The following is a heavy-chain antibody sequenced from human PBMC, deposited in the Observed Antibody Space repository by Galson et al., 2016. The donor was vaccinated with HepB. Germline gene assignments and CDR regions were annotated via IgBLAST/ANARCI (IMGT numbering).Heavy chain of an antibody. J-gene: IGHJ3*02. CDR1: GGSISSGVYY. Sequence: TLSLTCTVSGGSISSGVYYWSWIRQHPGKGLEWIGYIYYTGSTDCNPSLKSRVTISVDTSKNQFSLKLSSVTAADTAVYYCARGNYSAFDIWGQGTMVTVSS. CDR2: IYYTGST. D-gene: IGHD3-10*01. CDR3: ARGNYSAFDI. V-gene: IGHV4-31*03.